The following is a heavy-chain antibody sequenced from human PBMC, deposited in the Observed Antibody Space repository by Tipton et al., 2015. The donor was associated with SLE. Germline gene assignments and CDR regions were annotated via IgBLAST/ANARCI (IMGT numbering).Heavy chain of an antibody. Sequence: SLRLSCAASGFTFSDFYMSWLRQAPGKGLEWLSYIRGDGGTRSYADAVKGRFTNSRDNAKNSLDLQMSSLRAEDTAKYYCARFSLAVRHNGYYGMDVWGLGTTVIVSS. D-gene: IGHD6-6*01. CDR2: IRGDGGTR. V-gene: IGHV3-11*01. J-gene: IGHJ6*02. CDR3: ARFSLAVRHNGYYGMDV. CDR1: GFTFSDFY.